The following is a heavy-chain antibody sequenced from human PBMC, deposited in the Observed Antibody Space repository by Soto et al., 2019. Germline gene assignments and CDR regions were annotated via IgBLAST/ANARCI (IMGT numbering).Heavy chain of an antibody. Sequence: GAAVKGSCEAPCCTFASTGSTCGVPAPGQEIEGMGWISAYNGNTNYAQKLQGRVTMTTDTSTSTAYMELRSLRSDDTAVYYCAREDRRKIFLVVPRPESTFLYP. D-gene: IGHD3-3*01. CDR2: ISAYNGNT. CDR1: CCTFASTG. V-gene: IGHV1-18*01. CDR3: AREDRRKIFLVVPRPESTFLYP. J-gene: IGHJ5*02.